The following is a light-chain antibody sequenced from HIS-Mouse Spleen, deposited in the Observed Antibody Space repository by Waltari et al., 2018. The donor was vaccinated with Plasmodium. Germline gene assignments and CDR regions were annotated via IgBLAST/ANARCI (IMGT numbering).Light chain of an antibody. CDR1: QGIRND. V-gene: IGKV1-6*01. Sequence: IHITQSPSALSASVLERVTVTCRASQGIRNDLGWYQQKPGKAPKLLISAASSLQSGVPARFSGSGSGTHFTLTISSLQPEDFATYYCLQDYNYPYTFGQGTKLEIK. CDR3: LQDYNYPYT. J-gene: IGKJ2*01. CDR2: AAS.